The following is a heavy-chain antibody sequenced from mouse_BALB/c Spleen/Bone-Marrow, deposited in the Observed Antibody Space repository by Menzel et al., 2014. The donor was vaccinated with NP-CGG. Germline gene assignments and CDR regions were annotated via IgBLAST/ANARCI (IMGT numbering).Heavy chain of an antibody. V-gene: IGHV1S16*01. CDR1: GYTFTSYY. CDR2: INPSNGGT. D-gene: IGHD1-2*01. J-gene: IGHJ3*01. Sequence: QVQLQQPGAELVKPGASVKLSCKASGYTFTSYYMHWVEQRPGQGLEWIGEINPSNGGTNFNEKFKSKATLTVDKSSSAAYMQLSSLTFEDSAIYYCTRPYYGYVGYAYWGQGTQVTVSA. CDR3: TRPYYGYVGYAY.